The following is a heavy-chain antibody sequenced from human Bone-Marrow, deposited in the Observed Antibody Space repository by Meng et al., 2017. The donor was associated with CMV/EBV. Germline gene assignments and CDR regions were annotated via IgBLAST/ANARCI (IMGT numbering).Heavy chain of an antibody. CDR3: ARDPTKYSSSTQYAIYYYYYYGMDV. V-gene: IGHV1-46*01. CDR1: GYTFTSYY. J-gene: IGHJ6*02. Sequence: ASVKVSCKASGYTFTSYYMHWVRQAPGQGLEWMGIINPSGGSTSYAQKFQGRVTMTRDTSTSTVYMELSSLRSGDTAVYYCARDPTKYSSSTQYAIYYYYYYGMDVWGQGTTVTVSS. D-gene: IGHD6-6*01. CDR2: INPSGGST.